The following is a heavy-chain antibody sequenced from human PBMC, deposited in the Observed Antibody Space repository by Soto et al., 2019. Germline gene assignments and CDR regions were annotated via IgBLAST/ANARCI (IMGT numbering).Heavy chain of an antibody. CDR3: ARGYCGGTNCYMNFDY. CDR1: GYTFPDYA. CDR2: IKAGNGDT. D-gene: IGHD2-21*01. Sequence: QVQLVQSGAEVKKPGASVKVSCQASGYTFPDYAIHWVRQAPGEGLEWMGWIKAGNGDTKYSQKFQDRVTITRDTSASTAYMELSRLRSEDTAVYFCARGYCGGTNCYMNFDYWGQGALVTVSS. V-gene: IGHV1-3*01. J-gene: IGHJ4*02.